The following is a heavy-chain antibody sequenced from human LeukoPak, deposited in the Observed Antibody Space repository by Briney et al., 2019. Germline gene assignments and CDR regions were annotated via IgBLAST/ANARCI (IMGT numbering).Heavy chain of an antibody. D-gene: IGHD3-10*01. V-gene: IGHV4-39*07. CDR2: IYYSGST. Sequence: PSETLSLTCTVSGDSISSSSYYWAWIRQPPGKGREWIGSIYYSGSTYYNPSLKSRVTISVDTSKNQFSLKLSSVTAADTAVYYCARGVDYYGVWGQGTLVTVSS. CDR1: GDSISSSSYY. J-gene: IGHJ4*02. CDR3: ARGVDYYGV.